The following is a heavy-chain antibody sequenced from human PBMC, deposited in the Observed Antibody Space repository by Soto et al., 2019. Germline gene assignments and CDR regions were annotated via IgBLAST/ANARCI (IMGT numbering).Heavy chain of an antibody. D-gene: IGHD6-13*01. J-gene: IGHJ4*02. CDR2: ISGYNGYP. V-gene: IGHV1-18*01. Sequence: QVQLVQSGAEVRKPGASVNVSCKTSGYIFTNYGVAWVRQAPGQGLELVAWISGYNGYPKHTQKFQGRVTVTTDTTKRTGYMELRNLRSDDTAVYYCARASAAALYDFWGQGTRVTVSS. CDR3: ARASAAALYDF. CDR1: GYIFTNYG.